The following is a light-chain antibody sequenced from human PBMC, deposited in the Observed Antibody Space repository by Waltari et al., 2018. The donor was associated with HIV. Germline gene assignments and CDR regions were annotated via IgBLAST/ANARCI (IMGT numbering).Light chain of an antibody. Sequence: QSALTQPASASASPGQPLPLSCSGTSSEAGSSNMVSWYHQHPGKAPQLMIYEGSKRRSGVSNRFSGSKSGNTASLTISGLQAEDEADYYCCSYAGTNWVFGGGTKLTVL. CDR3: CSYAGTNWV. J-gene: IGLJ3*02. CDR2: EGS. CDR1: SSEAGSSNM. V-gene: IGLV2-23*01.